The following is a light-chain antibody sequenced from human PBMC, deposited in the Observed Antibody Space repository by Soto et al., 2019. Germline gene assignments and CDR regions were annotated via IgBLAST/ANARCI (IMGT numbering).Light chain of an antibody. CDR2: SNS. J-gene: IGLJ2*01. CDR1: SSNIGGNT. Sequence: QSVLTQPPSASGTPGQRVTFSCSGSSSNIGGNTVSWFQHLPRTAPKLLIFSNSQRPSGVPDRFSGAKSGTSASLAISGLQSEDESEYYCSSYAGFYTLLFGGGTKLTVL. CDR3: SSYAGFYTLL. V-gene: IGLV1-44*01.